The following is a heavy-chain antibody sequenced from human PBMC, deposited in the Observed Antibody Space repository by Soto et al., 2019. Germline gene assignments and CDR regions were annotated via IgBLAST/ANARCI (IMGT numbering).Heavy chain of an antibody. V-gene: IGHV3-7*01. CDR3: DREDRYCSSTGCFFGGYDAFDI. CDR2: IKQDGSEK. D-gene: IGHD2-2*01. Sequence: EVQLVESGGGLVQPGGSLRLSCAASGFTFSSYWMSWVRQAPGKGLEWVANIKQDGSEKYYVYSVKGRFTISRDNAKNSLYLQMNSLRSEDTAVYYYDREDRYCSSTGCFFGGYDAFDICGQGTMVNVSS. J-gene: IGHJ3*02. CDR1: GFTFSSYW.